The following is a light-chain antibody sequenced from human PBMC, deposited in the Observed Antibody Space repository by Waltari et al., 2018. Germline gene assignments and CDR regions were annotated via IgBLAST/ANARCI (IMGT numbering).Light chain of an antibody. CDR2: GAF. V-gene: IGKV3-20*01. Sequence: EIVLTQSPGTLSLSPGERATLSCRASQSVSRYLAWYQQKPCQAPRHLIYGAFSRATCIPDRFSGSGSGTDFSLTISRLDPEAFAVYYCQKYGSLPATFGQGTKVEIK. CDR3: QKYGSLPAT. CDR1: QSVSRY. J-gene: IGKJ1*01.